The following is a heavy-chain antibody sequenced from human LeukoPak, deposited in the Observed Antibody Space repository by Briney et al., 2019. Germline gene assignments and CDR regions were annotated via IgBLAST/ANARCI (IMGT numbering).Heavy chain of an antibody. V-gene: IGHV3-21*01. CDR3: ARDVPSIAARPRAFDI. J-gene: IGHJ3*02. CDR2: ISSSSSYI. Sequence: GGSLRLSCAASGFTFSSYSMNWVRQAPGKGLEWVSSISSSSSYIYYADSVKGRFTISRDNAKNSLYLQMNSLRAEDTAVYYCARDVPSIAARPRAFDIWGQGTMVIVSS. D-gene: IGHD6-6*01. CDR1: GFTFSSYS.